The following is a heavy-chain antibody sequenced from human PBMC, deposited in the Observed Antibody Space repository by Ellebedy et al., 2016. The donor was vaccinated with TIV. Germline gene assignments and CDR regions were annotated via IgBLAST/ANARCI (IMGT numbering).Heavy chain of an antibody. CDR2: INQHGTEI. Sequence: GGSLRLSXAASGFTFSDYWMHWVRQAPGKGLEWVANINQHGTEIYYVDSVKGRFTISRDNTKASLYLQMHSLRVEDTALYYCVRALAAAASYWGQGTLVTVPS. D-gene: IGHD6-13*01. J-gene: IGHJ4*02. CDR1: GFTFSDYW. V-gene: IGHV3-7*01. CDR3: VRALAAAASY.